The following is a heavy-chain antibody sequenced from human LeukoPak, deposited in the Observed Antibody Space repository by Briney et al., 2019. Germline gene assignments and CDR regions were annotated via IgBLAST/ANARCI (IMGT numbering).Heavy chain of an antibody. Sequence: GGSLRLSXAASEFTFSSYAMSWVRQAPGKGLEWVSGITGSGATSYYADSVKGRFTISRDNSKNTLYLQMNSLRAEDMAVYYCAKDLRGYVYGLFDYWGQGTLVTVSS. J-gene: IGHJ4*02. CDR3: AKDLRGYVYGLFDY. CDR2: ITGSGATS. CDR1: EFTFSSYA. D-gene: IGHD5-18*01. V-gene: IGHV3-23*01.